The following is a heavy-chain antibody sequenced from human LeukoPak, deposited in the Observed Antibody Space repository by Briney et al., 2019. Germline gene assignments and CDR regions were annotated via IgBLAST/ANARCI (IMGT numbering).Heavy chain of an antibody. CDR1: GFTFSSYA. CDR3: ASQTSAKGFDY. V-gene: IGHV3-30-3*01. J-gene: IGHJ4*02. CDR2: IAYDGGNK. D-gene: IGHD2-2*01. Sequence: GRSLRLSCAASGFTFSSYAIHWVRQAPGKGLEWVAVIAYDGGNKYYADSVKGRSTISRDNAKNSLYLEMNSLRAEDTAVYYCASQTSAKGFDYWGQGTLVTVSS.